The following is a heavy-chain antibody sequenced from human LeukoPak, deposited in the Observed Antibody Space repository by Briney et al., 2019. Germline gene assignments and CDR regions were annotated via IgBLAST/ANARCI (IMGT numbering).Heavy chain of an antibody. CDR1: GFTFSSYA. CDR2: ISGSGGST. J-gene: IGHJ4*02. CDR3: AKETLIVVATILDY. Sequence: GGSLRLSCAASGFTFSSYAMSWVRQAPGKGLEWVSAISGSGGSTYYADSVKGQFTISRDNSKNTLYLQMNSLRAEDTAVYYCAKETLIVVATILDYWGQGTLVTVSS. D-gene: IGHD3-22*01. V-gene: IGHV3-23*01.